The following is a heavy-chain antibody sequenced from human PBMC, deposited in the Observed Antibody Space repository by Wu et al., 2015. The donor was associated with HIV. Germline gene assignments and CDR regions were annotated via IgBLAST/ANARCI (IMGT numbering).Heavy chain of an antibody. D-gene: IGHD6-13*01. V-gene: IGHV1-69*12. CDR3: ARGYSSSWQTYYYYYYMDV. CDR1: GDTFNSYT. CDR2: ILPLFGSA. Sequence: QVQLVQSGAEVKKPGSSVKVSCKSSGDTFNSYTYNWVRQVPGQGLEWMGGILPLFGSADYAQKFQGRVTFTADEATSTAYMELSSLRSEDTAVYYCARGYSSSWQTYYYYYYMDVWGKGTTVTVSS. J-gene: IGHJ6*03.